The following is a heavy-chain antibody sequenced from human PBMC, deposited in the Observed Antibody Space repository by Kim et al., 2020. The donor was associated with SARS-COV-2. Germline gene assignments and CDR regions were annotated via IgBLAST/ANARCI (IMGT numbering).Heavy chain of an antibody. Sequence: GGSLRLSCAASGFTFSNYAMSWVRQAPGKGLEWVSGISGNDDTTYYADSVKGRFTISRDNSKNTLYLQMNSLRAEDTAVYYCAKGVRYFGWLDHYFDSWGQGTLVTVSS. CDR3: AKGVRYFGWLDHYFDS. V-gene: IGHV3-23*01. CDR2: ISGNDDTT. D-gene: IGHD3-9*01. J-gene: IGHJ4*02. CDR1: GFTFSNYA.